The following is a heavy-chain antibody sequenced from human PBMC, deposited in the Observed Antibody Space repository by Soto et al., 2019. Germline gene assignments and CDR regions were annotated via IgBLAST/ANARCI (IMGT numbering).Heavy chain of an antibody. D-gene: IGHD3-3*01. CDR1: GYNFVASC. CDR2: IYPSDSDT. Sequence: GESIKTSCKRSGYNFVASCIAWKVQMPGKGLELMGIIYPSDSDTRYRPSFQGQVTISADKSISSAYLQWSSLRASDTAMYYCARGGVSTRTFDYWGQGTSVPVSS. J-gene: IGHJ4*02. V-gene: IGHV5-51*01. CDR3: ARGGVSTRTFDY.